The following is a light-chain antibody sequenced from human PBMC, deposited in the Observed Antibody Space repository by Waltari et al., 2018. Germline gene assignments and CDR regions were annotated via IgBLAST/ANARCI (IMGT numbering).Light chain of an antibody. Sequence: EIVMTQSPATLSVSPGERATLSCRASQSVSSNLPWYQQKPGQAPRLLIYGASTRATGIPARFSGSGSGTECTLTISSLQSEDFAVYYCQQYNNWPPMYTFGQGTKLEIK. CDR1: QSVSSN. CDR3: QQYNNWPPMYT. V-gene: IGKV3-15*01. J-gene: IGKJ2*01. CDR2: GAS.